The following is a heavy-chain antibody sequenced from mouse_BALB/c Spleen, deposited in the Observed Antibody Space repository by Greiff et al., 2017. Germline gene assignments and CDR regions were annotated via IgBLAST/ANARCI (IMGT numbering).Heavy chain of an antibody. CDR1: GYTFTSYW. CDR2: IDPSDSYT. J-gene: IGHJ3*01. CDR3: TRDYGYDGGFAY. V-gene: IGHV1S127*01. D-gene: IGHD2-2*01. Sequence: QVQLQQPGAELVNPGASVKMSCKASGYTFTSYWMHWVKQRPGQGLEWIGTIDPSDSYTSYNQKFKGKATLTVDTSSSTAYMQLSSLTSEDSAVYYCTRDYGYDGGFAYWGQGTLVTVSA.